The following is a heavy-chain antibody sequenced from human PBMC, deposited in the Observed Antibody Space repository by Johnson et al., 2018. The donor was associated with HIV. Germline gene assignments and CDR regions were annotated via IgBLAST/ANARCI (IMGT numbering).Heavy chain of an antibody. J-gene: IGHJ3*02. CDR3: AKDLSQWELRPDAFDI. V-gene: IGHV3-33*06. Sequence: QVQLVESGGGVVQPGRSLRLSCAASGFIFSSYGTHWVRQAPGKGLEWVAGIWYDGSNEYYADSVKGRFSISRDNSKNKLYLQMNSLRAEDTTVYYCAKDLSQWELRPDAFDIWGQGTMVTVSS. CDR2: IWYDGSNE. D-gene: IGHD1-26*01. CDR1: GFIFSSYG.